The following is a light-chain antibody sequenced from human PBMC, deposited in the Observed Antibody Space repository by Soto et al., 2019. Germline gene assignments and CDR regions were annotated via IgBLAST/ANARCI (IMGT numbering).Light chain of an antibody. J-gene: IGKJ5*01. CDR1: QSVSSY. CDR2: DAS. V-gene: IGKV3-11*01. Sequence: ELVMTQSPATLSLSPGERASLSCRASQSVSSYLAWYQQKPGQAPRLLIYDASSRATGIPDRFSGSGSGTDFILTISSPEPEDFAVYYCQQSSNWPPEITFGQGTRLEIK. CDR3: QQSSNWPPEIT.